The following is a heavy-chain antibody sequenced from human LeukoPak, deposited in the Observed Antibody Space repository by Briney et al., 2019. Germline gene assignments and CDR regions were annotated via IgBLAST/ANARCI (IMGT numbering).Heavy chain of an antibody. CDR1: GYTFTDYY. D-gene: IGHD2-2*01. V-gene: IGHV1-2*02. CDR2: INPNSGGT. Sequence: ASVKVSCKASGYTFTDYYLHWVRQAPGQGFEWMGWINPNSGGTNYAQKFQGRVTMTRDTSISTAYMELSRLRSDDTAVYYCARSGVVPAAIGDYWGQGTLVTVSS. J-gene: IGHJ4*02. CDR3: ARSGVVPAAIGDY.